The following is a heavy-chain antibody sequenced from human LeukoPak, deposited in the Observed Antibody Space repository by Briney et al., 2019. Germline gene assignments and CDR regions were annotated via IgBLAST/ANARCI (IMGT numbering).Heavy chain of an antibody. D-gene: IGHD1-26*01. CDR3: ARLEVEQWELLDY. CDR1: GGSISSSSYY. V-gene: IGHV4-39*01. Sequence: SETLSLTCTVSGGSISSSSYYWGWIRQPPGKGLEWIGTIYYTGSTYSNPSLKSRVTISVDTSKNQFSLKLSSVTAADTAVYYCARLEVEQWELLDYWGQGTLVTVSS. J-gene: IGHJ4*02. CDR2: IYYTGST.